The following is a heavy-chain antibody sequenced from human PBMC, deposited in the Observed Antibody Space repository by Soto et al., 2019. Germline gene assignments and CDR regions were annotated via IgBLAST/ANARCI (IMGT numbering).Heavy chain of an antibody. Sequence: SETLSLTCTVSGGSISSGGYYWSWIRQLPGKGLEWIGYIYYSGNTYYNPSLKSRVTISVDMSKNQFSLKLSSVTAADTAVYYCARVGLAAAGTPIDYWGQGTLVTVSS. CDR3: ARVGLAAAGTPIDY. CDR1: GGSISSGGYY. D-gene: IGHD6-13*01. CDR2: IYYSGNT. J-gene: IGHJ4*02. V-gene: IGHV4-31*03.